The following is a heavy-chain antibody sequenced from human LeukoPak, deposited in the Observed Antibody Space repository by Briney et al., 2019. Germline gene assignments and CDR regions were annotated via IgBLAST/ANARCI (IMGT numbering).Heavy chain of an antibody. CDR2: IYYSGST. V-gene: IGHV4-39*01. CDR3: ASQYDFWSGYYTYYYYYGMDV. J-gene: IGHJ6*02. D-gene: IGHD3-3*01. Sequence: SETLSLTCTVSGGSISSSSYYWGWIRQPPGKGLEWIGSIYYSGSTYYNPSLKSRVTISVDTSKIQFSLKLSSVTAADTAVYYCASQYDFWSGYYTYYYYYGMDVWGQGTTVTVSS. CDR1: GGSISSSSYY.